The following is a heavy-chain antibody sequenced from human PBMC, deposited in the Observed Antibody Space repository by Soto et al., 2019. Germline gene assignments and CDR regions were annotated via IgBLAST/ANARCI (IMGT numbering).Heavy chain of an antibody. CDR1: GCSISSSNW. Sequence: SETLSLTFSVSGCSISSSNWWSWVRQPPGKGLEWIGEIYHSGSTNYNPSLKSRVTISVDKSKNQFSLKLSSVTAADTAVYYCAREGLDYYDSSGDLVKANWFDPWGQGTLVTGSS. D-gene: IGHD3-22*01. J-gene: IGHJ5*02. CDR3: AREGLDYYDSSGDLVKANWFDP. CDR2: IYHSGST. V-gene: IGHV4-4*02.